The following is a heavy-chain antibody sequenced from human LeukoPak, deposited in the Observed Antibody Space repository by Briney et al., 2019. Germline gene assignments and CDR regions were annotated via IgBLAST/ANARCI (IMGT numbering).Heavy chain of an antibody. J-gene: IGHJ4*02. CDR2: IIPILGIA. V-gene: IGHV1-69*04. CDR1: GYTFTSYD. D-gene: IGHD3-3*01. CDR3: ARSDITIFGVVIMPLDY. Sequence: ASVKVSCKASGYTFTSYDINWVRQAPGQGLEWMGRIIPILGIANYAQKFQGRVTITADKSTSTAYMELSSLRSEDTAVYYCARSDITIFGVVIMPLDYWGQGTLVTVSS.